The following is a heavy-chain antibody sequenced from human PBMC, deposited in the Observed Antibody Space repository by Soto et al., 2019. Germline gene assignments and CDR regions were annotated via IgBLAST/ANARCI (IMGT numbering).Heavy chain of an antibody. V-gene: IGHV1-69*13. CDR3: GVLNENPYGDYVVGDY. CDR2: IIPIFGTA. J-gene: IGHJ4*02. CDR1: GGTFSSYA. Sequence: SVKVSCKASGGTFSSYAISWVRQAPGQGLEWMGGIIPIFGTANYAQKFQGRVTITADESTSTAYMELSSLRSEDTAVYYCGVLNENPYGDYVVGDYWGQGTLVTVSS. D-gene: IGHD4-17*01.